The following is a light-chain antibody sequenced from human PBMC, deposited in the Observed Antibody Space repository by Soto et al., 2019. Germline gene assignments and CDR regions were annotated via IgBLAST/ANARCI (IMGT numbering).Light chain of an antibody. CDR2: DVS. Sequence: QSALTQPASVSGSPGQSITISCTGTSSDVGGYNYVSWYQQHPGKAPKLMIYDVSNRPSGVSNRFSGSKSGNTASLTISGLQAEDEADYYCSSYKSSSTLEFGGGTKVTVL. J-gene: IGLJ3*02. V-gene: IGLV2-14*01. CDR3: SSYKSSSTLE. CDR1: SSDVGGYNY.